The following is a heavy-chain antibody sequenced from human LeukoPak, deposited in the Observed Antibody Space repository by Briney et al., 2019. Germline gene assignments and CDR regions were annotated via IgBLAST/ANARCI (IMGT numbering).Heavy chain of an antibody. CDR3: ARRVNANAFDI. D-gene: IGHD4/OR15-4a*01. CDR2: IIPIFPTA. CDR1: GDTFSSYA. J-gene: IGHJ3*02. V-gene: IGHV1-69*05. Sequence: SVKVSCKASGDTFSSYAIGWVRQAPGQGLEWMGGIIPIFPTANYAQKFRGRVTITTDESTSTAYMELSSLRSEDTAVYFCARRVNANAFDIWGQGTMVTVSS.